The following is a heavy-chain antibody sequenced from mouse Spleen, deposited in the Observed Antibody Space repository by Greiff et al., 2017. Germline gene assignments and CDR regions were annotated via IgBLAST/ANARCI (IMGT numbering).Heavy chain of an antibody. D-gene: IGHD1-2*01. V-gene: IGHV14-1*01. CDR1: GFNIKDYY. CDR2: IDPEDGDT. J-gene: IGHJ3*01. CDR3: THSLLRLGFAY. Sequence: EVQLQQSGAELVRPGASVKLSCTASGFNIKDYYMHWVKQSPEQGLEWIGRIDPEDGDTEYAPKFQGKATMTADTSSNTAYLQLSSLTSEDTAVYYCTHSLLRLGFAYWGQGTLVTVSA.